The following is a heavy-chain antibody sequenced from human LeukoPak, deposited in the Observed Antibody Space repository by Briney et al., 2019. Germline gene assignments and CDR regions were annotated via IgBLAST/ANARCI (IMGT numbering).Heavy chain of an antibody. CDR1: GFTFSNFA. Sequence: GGSLRLSCAVSGFTFSNFAMYGVRQAPGKGLEWVAVISYDGSNTFYADSVKGRFTISRDNSKNTLYFQMNSLRGEDAAVYYCAKDHQTGTAFPRDYFDGRLQGTLVTVSS. CDR2: ISYDGSNT. D-gene: IGHD3-3*02. CDR3: AKDHQTGTAFPRDYFDG. V-gene: IGHV3-30*18. J-gene: IGHJ4*02.